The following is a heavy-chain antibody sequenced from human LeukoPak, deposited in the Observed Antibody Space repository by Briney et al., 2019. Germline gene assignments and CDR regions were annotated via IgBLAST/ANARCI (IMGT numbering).Heavy chain of an antibody. Sequence: GGSLRLSCAASGFTFSSYSMNWVRQAPGKGLEWVSYISSSSSTIYYADSVKGRFSISRDNSKNTLYLQMDSLRGEDTAVYYCAKDFRIGYSAHFDYWGQGALVTVSS. D-gene: IGHD2-21*01. CDR1: GFTFSSYS. CDR3: AKDFRIGYSAHFDY. V-gene: IGHV3-48*01. CDR2: ISSSSSTI. J-gene: IGHJ4*02.